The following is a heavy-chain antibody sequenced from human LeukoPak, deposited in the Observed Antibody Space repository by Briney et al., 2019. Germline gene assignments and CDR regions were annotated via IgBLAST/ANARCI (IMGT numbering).Heavy chain of an antibody. V-gene: IGHV3-74*01. J-gene: IGHJ5*02. CDR2: INSDGSNT. D-gene: IGHD3-10*01. Sequence: GGSLRLSCVASGFSLSGYWMYWVRQAPGKGLVWVSRINSDGSNTNYADSVKGRSTISRDNAKNTVYLQMNSLRAEDTAVYYCARGRGPYGWFDPWGQGTLVTVSS. CDR3: ARGRGPYGWFDP. CDR1: GFSLSGYW.